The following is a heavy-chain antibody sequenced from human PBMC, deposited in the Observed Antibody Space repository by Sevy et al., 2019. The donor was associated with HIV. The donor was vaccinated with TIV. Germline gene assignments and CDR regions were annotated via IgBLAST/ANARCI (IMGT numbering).Heavy chain of an antibody. CDR1: GFTFSTYG. Sequence: GGSLRLSCAASGFTFSTYGMHWVRQAPGKGLEWVAVMWFDGSNTYYEDSVKGRFTISRDIAKNTLHLQMNSLRAEDTAVYYCARALEFYDYGDYGPAFMPDYWGQGTLVTVSS. CDR3: ARALEFYDYGDYGPAFMPDY. D-gene: IGHD4-17*01. CDR2: MWFDGSNT. J-gene: IGHJ4*02. V-gene: IGHV3-33*01.